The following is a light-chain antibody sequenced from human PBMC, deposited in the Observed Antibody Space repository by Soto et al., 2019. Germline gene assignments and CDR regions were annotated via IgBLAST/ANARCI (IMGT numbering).Light chain of an antibody. J-gene: IGKJ4*01. CDR2: GAS. CDR1: QSVSSSY. CDR3: QQYGSSRGT. V-gene: IGKV3-20*01. Sequence: EIVLTQSPGTLSLSPGERATLSCRASQSVSSSYLAWYQQKPGQAPRLLIYGASSRATGIPDRFSGSGSGTAFTLTISRLEPEDFAVYYCQQYGSSRGTFGGGTKVEIQ.